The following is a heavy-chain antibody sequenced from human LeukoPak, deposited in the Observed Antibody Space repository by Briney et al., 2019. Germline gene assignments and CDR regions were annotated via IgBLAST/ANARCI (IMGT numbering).Heavy chain of an antibody. CDR1: GFTFGDYA. V-gene: IGHV3-30-3*01. D-gene: IGHD4-17*01. CDR2: ISYDGSNK. CDR3: ARTVYGDYEYYFDY. J-gene: IGHJ4*02. Sequence: GGSLRLSCTASGFTFGDYAMSWVRQAPGKGLEGVAVISYDGSNKYYADSVKGRFTISRDNSKNTLYLQMNSLRAEDTAVYYCARTVYGDYEYYFDYWGQGTLVTVSS.